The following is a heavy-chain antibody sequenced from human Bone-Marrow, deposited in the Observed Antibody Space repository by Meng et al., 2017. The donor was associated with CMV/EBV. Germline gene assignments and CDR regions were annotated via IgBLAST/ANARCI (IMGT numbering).Heavy chain of an antibody. CDR1: GGTFNSYA. V-gene: IGHV1-69*05. CDR2: IILIFDTA. J-gene: IGHJ5*02. CDR3: ARDYNFIGFDP. D-gene: IGHD3-10*01. Sequence: SVKVSCKASGGTFNSYAISWVRQAPGQGLEWMGQIILIFDTANYAQKFQCRLTITTDESTSTAYMELSSLRSDDTAVHYCARDYNFIGFDPWGQGTLVTVSS.